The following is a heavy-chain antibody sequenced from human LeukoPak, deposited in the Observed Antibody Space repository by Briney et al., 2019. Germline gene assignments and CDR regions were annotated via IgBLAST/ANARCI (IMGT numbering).Heavy chain of an antibody. CDR2: INPSGGST. D-gene: IGHD2-15*01. V-gene: IGHV1-46*01. CDR3: ANTDGRHCSGGTCYSS. Sequence: ASVKVSCKASGYTFTSYYMHWVRQAPGQGLEWMGIINPSGGSTSYAQKFQGRVTMTRDMSTSTVYMELSSLRAEDTAVYYCANTDGRHCSGGTCYSSWGQGTLVTVSS. CDR1: GYTFTSYY. J-gene: IGHJ4*02.